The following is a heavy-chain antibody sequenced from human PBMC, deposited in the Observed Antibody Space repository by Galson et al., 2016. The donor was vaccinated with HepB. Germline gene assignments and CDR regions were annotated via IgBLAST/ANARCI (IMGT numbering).Heavy chain of an antibody. V-gene: IGHV3-21*01. CDR3: ARDPLSPPFFDL. Sequence: SLRLSCAASGFTVSGYGMTWVRQAPGKGLEWVSSISASSNYIYYADSVKGRFIISRDNAKKSLFLQMDSLRAEDTAVYHCARDPLSPPFFDLWGQGTLVTVSS. J-gene: IGHJ4*02. CDR2: ISASSNYI. CDR1: GFTVSGYG.